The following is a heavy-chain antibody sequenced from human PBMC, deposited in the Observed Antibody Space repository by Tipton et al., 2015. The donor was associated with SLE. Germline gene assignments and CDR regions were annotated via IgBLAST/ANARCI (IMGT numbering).Heavy chain of an antibody. Sequence: SLRLSCAASGFTFSGSAMHWVRQASGKGLEWVGRIRSKANSYATAYAASVKGRFTISRDDSKNTAYLQMNSLKTEDTAVYYCTRTYYDILTGYNSETGGDYWGQGTLVTVSS. V-gene: IGHV3-73*01. CDR2: IRSKANSYAT. D-gene: IGHD3-9*01. J-gene: IGHJ4*02. CDR1: GFTFSGSA. CDR3: TRTYYDILTGYNSETGGDY.